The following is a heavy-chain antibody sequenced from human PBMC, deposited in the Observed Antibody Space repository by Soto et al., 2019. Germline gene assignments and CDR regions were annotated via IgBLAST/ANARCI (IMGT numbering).Heavy chain of an antibody. Sequence: EVQLVESGGGLVKPGGSLRLSCAASGFTFSSYSMNWVRQAPGKGLEWVSSISSSSSYIYYADSVKGRFTISRDNAKNSLYLQMNSLRAEDKAVYYCARDTALVTYYYGMESWGQGTTVTVSS. CDR3: ARDTALVTYYYGMES. J-gene: IGHJ6*02. CDR2: ISSSSSYI. CDR1: GFTFSSYS. D-gene: IGHD5-18*01. V-gene: IGHV3-21*01.